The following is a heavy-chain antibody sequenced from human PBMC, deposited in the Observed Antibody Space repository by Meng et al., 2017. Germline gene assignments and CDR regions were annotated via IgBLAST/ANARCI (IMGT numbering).Heavy chain of an antibody. J-gene: IGHJ2*01. V-gene: IGHV3-7*01. CDR2: IKQDGSEK. CDR3: AREGVIYWYFDL. D-gene: IGHD3-10*01. CDR1: GFTFGGYG. Sequence: GFVWRWESLSVSCAAYGFTFGGYGMSWFRQTTGKGLVWWANIKQDGSEKYYVVSVKGRFTISRDNAKNSLYLQMNSLRAEDTAVYYCAREGVIYWYFDLWGRGTLVTVSS.